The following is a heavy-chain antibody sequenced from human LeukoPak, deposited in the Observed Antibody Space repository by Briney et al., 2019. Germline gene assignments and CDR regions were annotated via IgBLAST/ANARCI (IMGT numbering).Heavy chain of an antibody. D-gene: IGHD3-10*01. V-gene: IGHV5-51*01. Sequence: PGESLQISCKGSGYSFTSYWIAWVRQMPGKGLEWMGIIYPGDSYTTYSPSFQGQVTISADKSISTAYLQWRSLKASDTAMYYCARRSGSDALDIWGQGTMVTVSS. CDR3: ARRSGSDALDI. CDR1: GYSFTSYW. CDR2: IYPGDSYT. J-gene: IGHJ3*02.